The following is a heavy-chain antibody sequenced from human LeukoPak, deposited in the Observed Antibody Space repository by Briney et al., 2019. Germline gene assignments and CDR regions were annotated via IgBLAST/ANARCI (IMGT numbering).Heavy chain of an antibody. CDR1: GYTFSSHG. CDR2: ISAYNGNT. Sequence: ASXKVSCKASGYTFSSHGISWVRQAPGQGLEWMAWISAYNGNTNYAQKLQGRVTMTTDTSTSTAYMELRSLRSGDTAVYYCARSTTKAFDIWGQGTMVTVSS. CDR3: ARSTTKAFDI. V-gene: IGHV1-18*01. J-gene: IGHJ3*02. D-gene: IGHD4-17*01.